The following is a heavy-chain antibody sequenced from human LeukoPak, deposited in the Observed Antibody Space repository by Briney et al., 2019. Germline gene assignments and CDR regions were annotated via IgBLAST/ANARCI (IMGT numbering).Heavy chain of an antibody. Sequence: PGGSLRLSCAASGFTFSSYAMSWVRQAPGKGLEWVSAISGSGGSTYYADSVKGRFTISRDNSKNTLYLQMYSLRAEDTAVYYCAKDYYGSGSYSSFDYWGQGTLVTVSS. J-gene: IGHJ4*02. CDR1: GFTFSSYA. V-gene: IGHV3-23*01. D-gene: IGHD3-10*01. CDR3: AKDYYGSGSYSSFDY. CDR2: ISGSGGST.